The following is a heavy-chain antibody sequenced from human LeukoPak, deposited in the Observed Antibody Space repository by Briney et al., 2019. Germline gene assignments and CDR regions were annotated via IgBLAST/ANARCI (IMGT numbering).Heavy chain of an antibody. CDR1: GFTFSSYA. Sequence: GGSLRLSCAAAGFTFSSYAMSWVSQAPGKGLEWVSAISGSGGSTYYADSVKGRFTISRDNSKNTLYLQMNSLRAEDTAVYYCAKVISGGGFDYWGQGTLVTVSS. J-gene: IGHJ4*02. V-gene: IGHV3-23*01. CDR3: AKVISGGGFDY. CDR2: ISGSGGST. D-gene: IGHD3-16*01.